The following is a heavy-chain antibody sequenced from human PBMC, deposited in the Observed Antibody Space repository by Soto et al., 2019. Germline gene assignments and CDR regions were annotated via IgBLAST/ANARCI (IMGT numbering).Heavy chain of an antibody. CDR1: GYTFTGYY. CDR3: ARGLASLKIAAAGFATPPYGMDV. CDR2: INPNSGGT. J-gene: IGHJ6*02. Sequence: ASVKVSCKASGYTFTGYYMHWVRQAPGQGLEGMGWINPNSGGTNYAQKFQGRVTMTRDTSISTAYMELSRLRYDDTAVYYCARGLASLKIAAAGFATPPYGMDVWGQGNTVTVSS. V-gene: IGHV1-2*02. D-gene: IGHD6-13*01.